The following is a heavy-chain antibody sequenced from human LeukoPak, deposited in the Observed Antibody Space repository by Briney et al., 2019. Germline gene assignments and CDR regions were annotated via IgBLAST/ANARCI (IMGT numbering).Heavy chain of an antibody. Sequence: GGSLRLFCAASGFTFSSYWMSWVRQAPGKGLEWVANINEHGGDMYYVGSVKGRFTISRDNAKNSLYLQMNSLRAVDTAVYYCARDLFTEGEDYWGQGTLVTVSS. CDR3: ARDLFTEGEDY. V-gene: IGHV3-7*01. D-gene: IGHD3-16*01. CDR1: GFTFSSYW. J-gene: IGHJ4*02. CDR2: INEHGGDM.